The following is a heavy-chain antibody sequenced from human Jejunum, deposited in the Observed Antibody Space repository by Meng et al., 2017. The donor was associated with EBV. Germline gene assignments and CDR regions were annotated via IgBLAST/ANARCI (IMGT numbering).Heavy chain of an antibody. CDR3: ARLYDDSSYWYFDL. Sequence: QVQLVQSGXEVKKXXXSVKVSCEASGYTFTDYLITWVRQAPGQGLEWMGWISAYNGNTNYAQKFQDRVTMTTDTPTNTAYLDLSSLRSDDTAIYYCARLYDDSSYWYFDLWGRGTLVTVAS. D-gene: IGHD3-22*01. V-gene: IGHV1-18*01. CDR1: GYTFTDYL. J-gene: IGHJ2*01. CDR2: ISAYNGNT.